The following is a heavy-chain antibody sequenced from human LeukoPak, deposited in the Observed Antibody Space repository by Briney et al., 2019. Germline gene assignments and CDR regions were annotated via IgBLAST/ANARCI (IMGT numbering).Heavy chain of an antibody. CDR3: ARDIEGIEPSRHNWFDP. CDR1: GGSISSSSYY. CDR2: IYYSGST. J-gene: IGHJ5*02. V-gene: IGHV4-39*07. Sequence: SGTLSLTCTVSGGSISSSSYYWGWIRQPPGKGLEWIGSIYYSGSTYYNPSLKSRVTISVDTSKNQFSLKLSSVTAADTAVYYCARDIEGIEPSRHNWFDPWGQGTLVTVSS. D-gene: IGHD1-14*01.